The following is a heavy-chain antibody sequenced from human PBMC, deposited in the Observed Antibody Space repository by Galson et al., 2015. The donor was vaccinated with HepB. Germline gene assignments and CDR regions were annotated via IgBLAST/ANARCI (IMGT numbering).Heavy chain of an antibody. CDR3: AIYITVMVRYFQH. D-gene: IGHD5-18*01. Sequence: SLRLSCAASGFTFSSYAMSWVRQAPGKGLEWVSAISDNGGLTFYADSVKGRFTISRENSKNTLYLQMNSLRAEDTAVYYCAIYITVMVRYFQHWGQGTLVTVSS. V-gene: IGHV3-23*01. CDR1: GFTFSSYA. CDR2: ISDNGGLT. J-gene: IGHJ1*01.